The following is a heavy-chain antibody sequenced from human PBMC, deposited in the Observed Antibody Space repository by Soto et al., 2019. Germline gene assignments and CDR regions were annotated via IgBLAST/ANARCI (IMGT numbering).Heavy chain of an antibody. V-gene: IGHV3-48*01. D-gene: IGHD6-13*01. CDR2: ISSSTI. J-gene: IGHJ4*02. CDR1: GFTFSSYS. CDR3: VKDEGSSRPFNN. Sequence: GGSLRLSCAASGFTFSSYSMNWVRQAPGKGLEWVSYISSSTIYYADSVKGRFTISRDNSKNTLSLQMNSLRVDDTALYYCVKDEGSSRPFNNWGQGTLVTVSS.